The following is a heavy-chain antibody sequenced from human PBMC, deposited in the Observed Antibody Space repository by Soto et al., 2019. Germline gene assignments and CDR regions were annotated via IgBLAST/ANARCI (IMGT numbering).Heavy chain of an antibody. CDR1: GGSISSYY. J-gene: IGHJ3*02. CDR3: ARKGGMVRGVSYAFDI. Sequence: SSETLSLTCTVSGGSISSYYCSWIRQPPGKGLEWIGYIYYSGSTNYNPSLKSRVTISVDTSKNQFSLKLSSVTAADTAVYYCARKGGMVRGVSYAFDIWGQGTMVTVSS. D-gene: IGHD3-10*01. CDR2: IYYSGST. V-gene: IGHV4-59*08.